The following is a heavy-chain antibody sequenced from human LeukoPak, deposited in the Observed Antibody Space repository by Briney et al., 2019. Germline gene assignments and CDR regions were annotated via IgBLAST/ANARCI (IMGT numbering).Heavy chain of an antibody. V-gene: IGHV3-23*01. J-gene: IGHJ5*02. CDR1: GFTFSSYA. Sequence: GGSLRLSCAASGFTFSSYAMSWVRQAPGKGLEWVSAISASGDSTYYADAVKGRFTISRDNSKNTLYLQMNSLRAEDTAVYYCAKGEPEGSNNWFDPWGQGTLVTVSS. D-gene: IGHD1-14*01. CDR2: ISASGDST. CDR3: AKGEPEGSNNWFDP.